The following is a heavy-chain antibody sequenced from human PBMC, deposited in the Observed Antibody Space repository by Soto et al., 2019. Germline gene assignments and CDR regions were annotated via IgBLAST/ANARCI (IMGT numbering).Heavy chain of an antibody. J-gene: IGHJ5*02. CDR1: GGSISSSSYY. CDR3: ASFPPDFWSGYYKDWFDP. CDR2: IYYSGST. V-gene: IGHV4-39*01. D-gene: IGHD3-3*01. Sequence: QLQLQESGPGLVKPSETLSLTCTVSGGSISSSSYYWGWIRQPPGKGLEWIGSIYYSGSTYYNPSLKSRVTISVDTSKNQFSLKLSSVTAADTAVYYCASFPPDFWSGYYKDWFDPWGQGTLVTVSS.